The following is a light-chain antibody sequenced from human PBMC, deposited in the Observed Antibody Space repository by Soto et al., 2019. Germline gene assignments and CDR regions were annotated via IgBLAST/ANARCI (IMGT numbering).Light chain of an antibody. J-gene: IGKJ1*01. Sequence: EIVLTQSPGTLSLSPGERATLSCRASQSVSSSYLAWYQHKPGQAPRLLIYSASSRATGIPDRFSGSGSGTDCTLTISRLEPEDFAVYYCQHYGTSSWTFGQGTKVEIK. V-gene: IGKV3-20*01. CDR1: QSVSSSY. CDR2: SAS. CDR3: QHYGTSSWT.